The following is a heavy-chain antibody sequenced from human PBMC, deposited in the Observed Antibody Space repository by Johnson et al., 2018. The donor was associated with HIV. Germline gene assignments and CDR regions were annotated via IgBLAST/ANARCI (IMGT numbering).Heavy chain of an antibody. CDR3: AKGGGQQLAHAFDI. CDR2: ISWNSGSI. D-gene: IGHD6-13*01. CDR1: GFTFDDYA. Sequence: VQLVESGGGVVQPGRSLRLSCAASGFTFDDYAMHWVRQAPGKGLEWVSGISWNSGSIGYADSVTGRFTISRDNPKNSLYLQMNSLRSEDTALYYCAKGGGQQLAHAFDIWGQGTMVTVSS. V-gene: IGHV3-9*01. J-gene: IGHJ3*02.